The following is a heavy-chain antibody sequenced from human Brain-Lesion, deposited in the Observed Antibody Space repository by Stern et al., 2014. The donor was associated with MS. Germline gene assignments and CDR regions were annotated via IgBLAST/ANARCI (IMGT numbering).Heavy chain of an antibody. CDR1: GFTFSNYW. V-gene: IGHV3-74*02. J-gene: IGHJ5*01. CDR3: ARGERWFDS. D-gene: IGHD3-10*01. Sequence: VQLVESGGGLVQPGGSLRLSCAASGFTFSNYWMHWVRQAPGKGLVWVSRVNNDGRRTSYADSVKGRFTMSRDNAKNTLYLQMNSLRVEGTAIYYCARGERWFDSWGQGTLVTVSS. CDR2: VNNDGRRT.